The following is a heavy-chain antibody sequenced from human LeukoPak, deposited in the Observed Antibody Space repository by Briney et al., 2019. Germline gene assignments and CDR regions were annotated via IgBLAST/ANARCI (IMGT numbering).Heavy chain of an antibody. CDR2: ISSSGSTI. D-gene: IGHD3-10*02. Sequence: HPGGSLRLSCAASGFTFFSYTMNWVRRAPGKGLEWVSYISSSGSTIYYADSVKGRFTISRDNAKNSLYLQMNSLRAEDTAVYYCAELGITMIGGVWGKGTTVTISS. CDR1: GFTFFSYT. J-gene: IGHJ6*04. V-gene: IGHV3-48*04. CDR3: AELGITMIGGV.